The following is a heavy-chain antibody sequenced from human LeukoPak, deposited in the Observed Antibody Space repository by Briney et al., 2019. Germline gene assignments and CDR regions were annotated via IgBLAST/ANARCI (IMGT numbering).Heavy chain of an antibody. Sequence: ASVKVSCKAAGYSFTTFHINRVRQAPGQGLEWMGGIIPIFDRPNYAQKFEGRVTITADKSTNTTYMEISSLTSDDTAVYYCARDAQWELRAFDVWGRGTMVIVSS. J-gene: IGHJ3*01. D-gene: IGHD1-26*01. CDR1: GYSFTTFH. CDR2: IIPIFDRP. CDR3: ARDAQWELRAFDV. V-gene: IGHV1-69*06.